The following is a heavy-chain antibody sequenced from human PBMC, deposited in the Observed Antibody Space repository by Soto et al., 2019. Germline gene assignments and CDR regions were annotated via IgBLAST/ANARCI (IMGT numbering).Heavy chain of an antibody. Sequence: GGSLRLSCAASGFPFSNYAMSWVRQAPGEGLEWFSAITGGGGDTYYADSVKGRFTISRDNSDNTLYLQMNSLRAEDTAVYYCAKGSASSRPYYFDYWGQGTLVTVSS. D-gene: IGHD2-2*01. V-gene: IGHV3-23*01. CDR1: GFPFSNYA. J-gene: IGHJ4*02. CDR3: AKGSASSRPYYFDY. CDR2: ITGGGGDT.